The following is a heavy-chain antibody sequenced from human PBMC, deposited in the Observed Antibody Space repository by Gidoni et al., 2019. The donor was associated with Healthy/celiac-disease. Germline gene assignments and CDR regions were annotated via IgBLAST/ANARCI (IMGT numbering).Heavy chain of an antibody. J-gene: IGHJ4*02. CDR1: GSPFTVYY. Sequence: QVQLVQSGAEVKKPGASVKVSCKASGSPFTVYYMHWVRQAPGQGRAWLGRINPTSGGTNYAQKFQGRVTMTRDTSISTAYMELSRRRSDDTAVYYCAREGITMVRGVIMGANYWGQGTLVTVSS. V-gene: IGHV1-2*06. CDR2: INPTSGGT. D-gene: IGHD3-10*01. CDR3: AREGITMVRGVIMGANY.